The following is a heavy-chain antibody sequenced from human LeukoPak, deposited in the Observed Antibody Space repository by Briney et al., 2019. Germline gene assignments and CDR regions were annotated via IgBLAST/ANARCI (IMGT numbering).Heavy chain of an antibody. J-gene: IGHJ5*02. Sequence: TLSLTCTVSGGSISSGGYYWSWIRQHPGKGLEWIGYIYYSGSTYYNPSLKSRVTISVDTSKNQFSLKLSSVTAADTAVYYCAREAPNSGFFVDPWGQGTLVTVSS. V-gene: IGHV4-31*03. D-gene: IGHD3-22*01. CDR2: IYYSGST. CDR3: AREAPNSGFFVDP. CDR1: GGSISSGGYY.